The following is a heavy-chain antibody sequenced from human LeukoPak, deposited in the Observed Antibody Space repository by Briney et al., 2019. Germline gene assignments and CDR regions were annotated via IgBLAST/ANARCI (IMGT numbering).Heavy chain of an antibody. J-gene: IGHJ6*03. V-gene: IGHV4-30-4*08. CDR3: ARSNCGYDSIHNYMDV. CDR2: VYYSGST. CDR1: GASISSGNSY. D-gene: IGHD5-12*01. Sequence: SETLSLTCTVSGASISSGNSYWSWIRQPPGKGLEWIGYVYYSGSTYYNPSLKSRVTISVDTSKNQFSLKLSSVTAADTAVYYCARSNCGYDSIHNYMDVWGKGTTVTVSS.